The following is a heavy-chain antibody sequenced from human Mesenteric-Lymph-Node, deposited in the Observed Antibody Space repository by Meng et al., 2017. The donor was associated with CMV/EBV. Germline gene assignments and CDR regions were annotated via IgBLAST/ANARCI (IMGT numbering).Heavy chain of an antibody. CDR3: ARLAYYTNTTLYYFDS. V-gene: IGHV3-21*01. D-gene: IGHD2-8*01. J-gene: IGHJ4*02. CDR2: ICPTSTYI. CDR1: GFSFSAYS. Sequence: GGSLRLSCAASGFSFSAYSINWVRQAPGKGLEWVSSICPTSTYIYYADSVKGRFTISRDNAKRSLFLQMNSLRAEDTAVYYCARLAYYTNTTLYYFDSWGLGTLVTVSS.